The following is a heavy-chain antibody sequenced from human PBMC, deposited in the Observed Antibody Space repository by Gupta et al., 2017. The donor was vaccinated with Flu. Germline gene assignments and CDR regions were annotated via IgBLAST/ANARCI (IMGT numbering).Heavy chain of an antibody. Sequence: EVQLVESGGGLVQPGGSLRLSCAASGFTVSSNYMSWVRQAPGKGLEWVSVIYGGGSTYYADSVKGRFTISRDNSKNTLYLQMNSLRAEDTAVYYCARDQSSSGWRSSDAFDIWGQGTMVTVSS. J-gene: IGHJ3*02. CDR1: GFTVSSNY. D-gene: IGHD6-19*01. V-gene: IGHV3-66*02. CDR2: IYGGGST. CDR3: ARDQSSSGWRSSDAFDI.